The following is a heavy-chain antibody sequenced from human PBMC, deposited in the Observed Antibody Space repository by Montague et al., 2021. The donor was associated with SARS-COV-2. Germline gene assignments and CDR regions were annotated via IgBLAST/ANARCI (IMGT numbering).Heavy chain of an antibody. CDR2: IKAGNT. J-gene: IGHJ4*02. CDR3: ARGLQQRSNFDY. D-gene: IGHD6-25*01. V-gene: IGHV3-53*01. Sequence: SLRLSCAASGFSVSDSYMSWVRQAPGKGPEWVSIIKAGNTYYTXXVKGRFTMSRDNSKNTLSLQMNSLRDEDTAVYYCARGLQQRSNFDYWGQGTLVTVSS. CDR1: GFSVSDSY.